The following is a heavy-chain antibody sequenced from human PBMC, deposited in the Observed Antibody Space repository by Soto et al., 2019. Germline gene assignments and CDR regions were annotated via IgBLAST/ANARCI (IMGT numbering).Heavy chain of an antibody. Sequence: EVQLVESGGGLVQPGRSLRLSCAASGFTFDDYAMHWVRQAPRKGLEWVSGISWNRGSIDYADSVKGRFTISRDNAKNSLYLQMNSLRAEDTALYYCAKGGYNWYSYLDYWGQGTLVTVSS. V-gene: IGHV3-9*01. CDR2: ISWNRGSI. CDR1: GFTFDDYA. J-gene: IGHJ4*02. D-gene: IGHD1-7*01. CDR3: AKGGYNWYSYLDY.